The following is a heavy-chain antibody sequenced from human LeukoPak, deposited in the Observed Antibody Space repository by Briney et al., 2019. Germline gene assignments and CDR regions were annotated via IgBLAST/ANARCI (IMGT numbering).Heavy chain of an antibody. CDR3: AKDIGDSIGYNYFDS. J-gene: IGHJ4*02. V-gene: IGHV3-43*01. Sequence: GSLRLSCAASGFTFDDYTMHWVRRAPGKGLAWVSVISWHGSTTKYADSVRGRFTISRDNRKNSLSLQMNSLRPEDTALYYCAKDIGDSIGYNYFDSWGQRTLVTVSS. CDR1: GFTFDDYT. D-gene: IGHD3-22*01. CDR2: ISWHGSTT.